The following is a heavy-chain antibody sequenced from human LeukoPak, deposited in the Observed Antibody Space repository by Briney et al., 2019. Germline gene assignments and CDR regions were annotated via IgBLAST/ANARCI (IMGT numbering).Heavy chain of an antibody. D-gene: IGHD3-22*01. CDR3: SRGYYDTSGYYFSDSWFDP. V-gene: IGHV1-2*02. CDR2: INPNSAGT. CDR1: GYTFTGYY. Sequence: ASVKVSCKAFGYTFTGYYMHWVRQAPGQGLEWMGWINPNSAGTHYAQKFQGRVTMTRDTSISTAFMELSRLRSDDTAVYYCSRGYYDTSGYYFSDSWFDPWGQGTLVTVSS. J-gene: IGHJ5*02.